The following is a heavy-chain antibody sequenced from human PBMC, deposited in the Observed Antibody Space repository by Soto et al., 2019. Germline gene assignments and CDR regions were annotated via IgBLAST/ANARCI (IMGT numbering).Heavy chain of an antibody. CDR2: IFWDDDR. CDR1: GFSLTTSGAS. D-gene: IGHD2-21*01. V-gene: IGHV2-5*02. Sequence: QITLKDSGPTLVKPTQTLTLTCAFSGFSLTTSGASVAWMRQYPGKAPEWLALIFWDDDRRYSPSLRTRHTITKDGPRNQVVLTMTNMDPVDTARYYCALGVNFGIVGALVFDHWGQGILVTVSS. CDR3: ALGVNFGIVGALVFDH. J-gene: IGHJ4*02.